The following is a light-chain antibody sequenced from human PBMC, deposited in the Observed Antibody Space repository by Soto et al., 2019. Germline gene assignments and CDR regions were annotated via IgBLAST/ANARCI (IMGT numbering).Light chain of an antibody. J-gene: IGKJ2*01. V-gene: IGKV1-9*01. CDR1: QAISSS. CDR3: QHRNEYRYT. Sequence: DILLTQSPSFLSASVGDRVTITCRASQAISSSLAWYQHNPGKAPKLLIYAASTLQNGVPSSFSGSGSGTEFTLSISSLQPEDFATYYCQHRNEYRYTLGQGPKVEIK. CDR2: AAS.